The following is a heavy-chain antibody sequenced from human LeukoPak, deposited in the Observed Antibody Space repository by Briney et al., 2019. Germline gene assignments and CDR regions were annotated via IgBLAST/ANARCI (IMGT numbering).Heavy chain of an antibody. CDR2: ISGSGGST. CDR1: GFTFSSYA. D-gene: IGHD3-22*01. Sequence: GVLRLSCAASGFTFSSYAMSWVRQAPGKGLGWVSAISGSGGSTYYADSVKGRFTISRDNSKNTLYLQMNSLRAEDTAVYYCAKQIASGEYYYDSSGYPSWGQGTLVTVSS. J-gene: IGHJ4*02. CDR3: AKQIASGEYYYDSSGYPS. V-gene: IGHV3-23*01.